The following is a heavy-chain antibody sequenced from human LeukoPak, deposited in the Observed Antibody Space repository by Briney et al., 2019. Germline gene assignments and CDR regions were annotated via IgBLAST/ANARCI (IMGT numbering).Heavy chain of an antibody. CDR1: GYTFGTHW. V-gene: IGHV1-46*01. CDR3: ARDYSGEWEQLTGWWFDP. J-gene: IGHJ5*02. CDR2: INPSGDFR. Sequence: GASVKVSCKASGYTFGTHWMHWVRQAPGQGLEWMAIINPSGDFRSYAQKFQGRLTVTRDMSTRTVYMELSDPRPEDTAVYYCARDYSGEWEQLTGWWFDPWGQGTLVIVSS. D-gene: IGHD1-26*01.